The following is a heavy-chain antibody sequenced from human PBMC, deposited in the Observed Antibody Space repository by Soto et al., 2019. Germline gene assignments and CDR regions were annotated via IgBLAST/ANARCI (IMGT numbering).Heavy chain of an antibody. J-gene: IGHJ5*02. CDR2: ISWNSGSI. CDR3: AKDSYGDYVGNWFDP. D-gene: IGHD4-17*01. V-gene: IGHV3-9*01. CDR1: GFTFDDYA. Sequence: EVQLVESGGGLVQPGRSLRLSCAASGFTFDDYAMHWVRQSPGKGLEWVSGISWNSGSIGYADSVKGRFTISRDNAKNSLYLQMNSPRAEDTALYYCAKDSYGDYVGNWFDPWGQGTLVTVSS.